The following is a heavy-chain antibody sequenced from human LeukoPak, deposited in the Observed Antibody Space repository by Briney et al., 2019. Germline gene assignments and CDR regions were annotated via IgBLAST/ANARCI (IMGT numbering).Heavy chain of an antibody. D-gene: IGHD6-19*01. CDR2: IWYDGSNK. CDR1: RFTLSSYW. J-gene: IGHJ4*02. Sequence: GGSLRLSCAASRFTLSSYWMSWVRQAPGKGLEWVAVIWYDGSNKYYADSVKGRFTISRDNSKNTLYQQMNSLRAEDTAVYYCARATGYSSGWADYWGQGTLVTVSS. V-gene: IGHV3-33*08. CDR3: ARATGYSSGWADY.